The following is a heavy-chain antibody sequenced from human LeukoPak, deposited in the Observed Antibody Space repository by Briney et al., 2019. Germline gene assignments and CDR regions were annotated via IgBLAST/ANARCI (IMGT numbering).Heavy chain of an antibody. CDR1: GGSIRSGNYY. CDR2: IYYDGST. D-gene: IGHD5-18*01. V-gene: IGHV4-39*07. CDR3: ARSRSGYSYDHAAFDI. Sequence: SETLSLTCAVSGGSIRSGNYYWGWIRQPPGKGLDWIGNIYYDGSTYYNPSLKSRVTISVDTSRNQFSLKLSSVTAADTAVYYCARSRSGYSYDHAAFDIWGQGTMVTVSS. J-gene: IGHJ3*02.